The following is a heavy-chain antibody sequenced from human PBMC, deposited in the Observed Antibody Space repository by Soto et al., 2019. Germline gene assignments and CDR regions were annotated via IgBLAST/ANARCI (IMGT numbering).Heavy chain of an antibody. CDR3: ARVATYYDILTGFDY. CDR2: IYYSGST. J-gene: IGHJ4*02. D-gene: IGHD3-9*01. Sequence: SETLSLTCTVSGGSISSYYWSWIRQPPGKGLEWIGYIYYSGSTNYNPSLKSRVTISVDTSKNQFSLKLSSVTAADTAVYYCARVATYYDILTGFDYWGQGTLVTVSS. V-gene: IGHV4-59*01. CDR1: GGSISSYY.